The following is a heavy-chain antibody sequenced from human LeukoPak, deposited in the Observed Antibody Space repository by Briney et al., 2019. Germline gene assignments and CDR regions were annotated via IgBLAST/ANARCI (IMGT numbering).Heavy chain of an antibody. J-gene: IGHJ4*02. V-gene: IGHV3-53*01. CDR1: GFIVSGDF. CDR3: ARERGRGRDSPWFDY. Sequence: GGSLRLSCAASGFIVSGDFMSWVRQAPGKGLEWVSVIYSDGSTCYADSVKGRFTISRDNSKNTLDLQMIGLRAEDTAVYYCARERGRGRDSPWFDYWGQGTLVTVSS. D-gene: IGHD1-26*01. CDR2: IYSDGST.